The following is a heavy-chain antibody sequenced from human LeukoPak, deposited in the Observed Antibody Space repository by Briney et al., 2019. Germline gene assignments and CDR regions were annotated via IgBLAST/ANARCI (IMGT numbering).Heavy chain of an antibody. V-gene: IGHV4-31*11. CDR3: ASGPSKYYYYYGMDV. J-gene: IGHJ6*02. CDR1: GGSFSGYY. CDR2: IYYSGST. Sequence: MSSETLSLTCAVSGGSFSGYYWSWIRQHPGKGLEWIGYIYYSGSTYHNPSLKSRVTISVDTSKNQFSLKLSSVTAADTAVYYCASGPSKYYYYYGMDVWGQGTTVTVSS.